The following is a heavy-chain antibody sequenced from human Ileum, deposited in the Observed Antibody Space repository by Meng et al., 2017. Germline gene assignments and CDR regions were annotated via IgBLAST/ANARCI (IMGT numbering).Heavy chain of an antibody. J-gene: IGHJ5*01. CDR2: IDHSVSP. CDR3: ARVVGGPASMSGWFDP. CDR1: VGSLISSNW. D-gene: IGHD2-2*01. Sequence: GLRRGSGPSRVKPSGTLSLPCAVSVGSLISSNWCTWGRKSPGKGLEWFGEIDHSVSPNYIPSLKSRVTISVDKSQNLFSLKLNSVTAADTAVYFCARVVGGPASMSGWFDPWGQGTLVTVSS. V-gene: IGHV4-4*02.